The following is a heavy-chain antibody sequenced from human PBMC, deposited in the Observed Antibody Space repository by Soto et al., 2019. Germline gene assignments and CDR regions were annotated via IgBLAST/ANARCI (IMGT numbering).Heavy chain of an antibody. CDR1: GSIFHSFS. J-gene: IGHJ4*02. Sequence: GGSLRLSCVASGSIFHSFSMNWVRQTPDKGLEWVAVISYDGSRQYYGDSVKGRFTISRDNSKNTLYLQMNSLRPEDTAVYYCATELEFRQYFDYWGQGTLVTVSS. CDR3: ATELEFRQYFDY. D-gene: IGHD1-1*01. V-gene: IGHV3-30*04. CDR2: ISYDGSRQ.